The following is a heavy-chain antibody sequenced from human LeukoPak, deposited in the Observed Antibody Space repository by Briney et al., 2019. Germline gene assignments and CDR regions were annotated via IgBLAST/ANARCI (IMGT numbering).Heavy chain of an antibody. CDR2: INPNSGVT. D-gene: IGHD5-18*01. Sequence: ASVKVSCKASGYTVTGHYLHWVRQAPGQGLEWMGWINPNSGVTNYAQKFQGRVTMTRDTSINTAYMELHSLTSDDTAMYYCAKDAYSGFSSSYNMDSWGQGTLVTVSS. V-gene: IGHV1-2*02. CDR1: GYTVTGHY. CDR3: AKDAYSGFSSSYNMDS. J-gene: IGHJ4*02.